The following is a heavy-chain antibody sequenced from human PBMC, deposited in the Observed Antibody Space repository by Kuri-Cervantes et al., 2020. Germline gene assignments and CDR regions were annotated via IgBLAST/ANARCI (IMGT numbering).Heavy chain of an antibody. Sequence: GESLKISCAASGLTFRNHWMYWVRQAPGKGLEWVSQIDNDGSNANYADPVKGRFTISRDNAKDMVYLQMNTLGADDTAVYYCARALIYGSGSPGGYWGQGTLVTVSS. CDR2: IDNDGSNA. CDR1: GLTFRNHW. D-gene: IGHD3-10*01. CDR3: ARALIYGSGSPGGY. J-gene: IGHJ4*02. V-gene: IGHV3-74*01.